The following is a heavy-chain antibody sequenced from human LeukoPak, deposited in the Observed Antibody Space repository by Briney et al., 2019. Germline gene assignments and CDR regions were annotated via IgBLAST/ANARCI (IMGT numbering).Heavy chain of an antibody. CDR1: GFTFSSYS. V-gene: IGHV3-21*01. CDR2: ISSSSSYI. CDR3: ARGSSNIWGSYYSFDY. J-gene: IGHJ4*02. Sequence: GGSLRLSCAASGFTFSSYSMNWVRQAPGKGLEWVSSISSSSSYIYYADSVKGRFTISRDNAKNSLYLQMNSLRAEDTAVYYCARGSSNIWGSYYSFDYWGQGTLVTVSS. D-gene: IGHD3-16*01.